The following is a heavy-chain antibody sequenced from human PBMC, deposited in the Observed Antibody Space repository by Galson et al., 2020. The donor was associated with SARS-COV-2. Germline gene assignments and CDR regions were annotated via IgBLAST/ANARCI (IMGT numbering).Heavy chain of an antibody. CDR1: GGSISSGSDY. D-gene: IGHD3-10*01. CDR3: ARDPRRFGHLWNFFDP. V-gene: IGHV4-61*02. J-gene: IGHJ5*02. CDR2: INTSGTT. Sequence: SETLSLTCTVSGGSISSGSDYWSWIRQPAGKGLEWIGRINTSGTTHYNPSLKSRVTISLDTSKNQFSLKLSSVTAADTAVYYCARDPRRFGHLWNFFDPWGQGTSVTVSS.